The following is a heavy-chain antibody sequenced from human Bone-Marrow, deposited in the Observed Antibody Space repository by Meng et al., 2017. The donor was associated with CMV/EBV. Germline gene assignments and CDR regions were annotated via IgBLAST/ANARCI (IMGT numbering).Heavy chain of an antibody. CDR1: GYSYTSYW. Sequence: VGSPKLHWQGSGYSYTSYWLGWERQMPGKGLEWNGIIYPGDSDTRYRPSFQGQVTISADKSISTAYLQWSSLKASDTAMYLCARQGQPLVGSMDFWGQGTTVTVSS. V-gene: IGHV5-51*01. J-gene: IGHJ6*02. D-gene: IGHD6-13*01. CDR2: IYPGDSDT. CDR3: ARQGQPLVGSMDF.